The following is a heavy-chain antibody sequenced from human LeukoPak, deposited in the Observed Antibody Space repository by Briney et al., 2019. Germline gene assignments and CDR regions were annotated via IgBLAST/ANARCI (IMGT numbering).Heavy chain of an antibody. CDR1: GFAFRSHA. Sequence: GGSLRLSCTASGFAFRSHAMHWVRQAPGKGLEWVAFIRYDGSKKFCADSVKGRFTISRDNAKNTLNLQMNSLRAEDTAVYYCARDLGQYYDTSDNWFDPWGQGTLVTVSS. J-gene: IGHJ5*02. CDR2: IRYDGSKK. V-gene: IGHV3-30*02. CDR3: ARDLGQYYDTSDNWFDP. D-gene: IGHD3-22*01.